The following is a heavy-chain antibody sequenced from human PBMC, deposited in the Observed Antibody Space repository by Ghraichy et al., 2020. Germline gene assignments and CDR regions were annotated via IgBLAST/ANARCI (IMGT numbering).Heavy chain of an antibody. CDR3: ARVDCTGGGCSVRGMDV. V-gene: IGHV6-1*01. J-gene: IGHJ6*02. CDR1: GDSVSSNSAA. CDR2: TYYRSKWSS. Sequence: SQTLSLTCAISGDSVSSNSAAWNWIRQSPSRGLEWLGRTYYRSKWSSDYAVSVKSRITINADTSKNQFSLQLNSVTPEDTAVYYCARVDCTGGGCSVRGMDVWGQGTTVTVSS. D-gene: IGHD2-8*02.